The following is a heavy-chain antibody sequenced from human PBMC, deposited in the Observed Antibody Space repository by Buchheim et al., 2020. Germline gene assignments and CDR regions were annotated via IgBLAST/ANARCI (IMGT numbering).Heavy chain of an antibody. V-gene: IGHV4-31*03. CDR3: ARRVSATHFTHFDY. Sequence: QVQLQESGPGLVKPSQTLSLTCTVSGGSISSGFYYWRWIRQHPEKGLEWIWYILYSGSTYYNPSLKSRVTISVDTSKNQFSLKLNTVTAADTAVYYCARRVSATHFTHFDYWGQGTL. D-gene: IGHD3-3*02. CDR2: ILYSGST. CDR1: GGSISSGFYY. J-gene: IGHJ4*02.